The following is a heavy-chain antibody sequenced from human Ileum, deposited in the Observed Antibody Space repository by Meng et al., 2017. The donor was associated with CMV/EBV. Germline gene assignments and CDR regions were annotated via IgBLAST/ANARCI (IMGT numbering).Heavy chain of an antibody. J-gene: IGHJ6*02. CDR2: IWYDGSNK. CDR1: GFTFSSYG. Sequence: GESLKISCAASGFTFSSYGMHWVRQAPGKGLEWVAVIWYDGSNKYYADSVKGRFTISRDNSKNTLYLQMKSLRAEDTAVYYCAKERGRVTTGYYYGMDVWGQGTTVTVSS. D-gene: IGHD4-17*01. V-gene: IGHV3-33*06. CDR3: AKERGRVTTGYYYGMDV.